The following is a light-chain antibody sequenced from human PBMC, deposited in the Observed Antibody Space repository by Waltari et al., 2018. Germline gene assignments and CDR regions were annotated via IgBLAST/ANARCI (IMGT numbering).Light chain of an antibody. CDR1: QSIINNY. CDR2: DAS. Sequence: EIVLTQSPGTLSLSPGEGATLSCRSSQSIINNYLAWYQQRPGQAPRLLVYDASSRATGIPDRFSGSASGTDFTLTISRLEPEDFALYFCQQHGSFLQTFGQGTKVEIK. V-gene: IGKV3-20*01. CDR3: QQHGSFLQT. J-gene: IGKJ1*01.